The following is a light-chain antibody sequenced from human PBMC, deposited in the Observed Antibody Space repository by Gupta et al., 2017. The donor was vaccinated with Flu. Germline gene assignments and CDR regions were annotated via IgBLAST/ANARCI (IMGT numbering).Light chain of an antibody. J-gene: IGLJ3*02. Sequence: SYVLTQPPSVSVAPGETARITCGGNNIGSKSVHWFQQKPGQAPVLLVYDDRDRNSGIPERFSGSNSGNTATMTPSRVEAGDEADYYCQVGDISSENTVFGGGTKLSVL. CDR2: DDR. CDR3: QVGDISSENTV. V-gene: IGLV3-21*02. CDR1: NIGSKS.